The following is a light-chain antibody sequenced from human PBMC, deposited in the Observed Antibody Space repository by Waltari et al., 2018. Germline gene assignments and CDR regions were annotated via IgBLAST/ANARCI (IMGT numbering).Light chain of an antibody. CDR3: QVWDSSSDHP. V-gene: IGLV3-21*04. Sequence: SYALIQPPSVSVAPGETARITCWGNNIGRYSVHWYQQKPGQAPVLVIYYSTDRPSGIPERFSGSNSGNTATLTINRVEAGDEADYYCQVWDSSSDHPFGGGTKLTVL. J-gene: IGLJ2*01. CDR2: YST. CDR1: NIGRYS.